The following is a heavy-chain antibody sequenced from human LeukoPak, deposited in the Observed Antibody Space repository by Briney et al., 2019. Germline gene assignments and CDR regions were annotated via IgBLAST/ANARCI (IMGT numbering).Heavy chain of an antibody. D-gene: IGHD5-12*01. CDR1: GFTVSSNY. Sequence: GGSLRLSCAASGFTVSSNYMSWVRQAPGKGLEWVSVIYSGGSTYYADSVKGRFTISRDNSKNTPYLQMNSLRAEDTAVYYCARERSVARYSGYAQLPYYYGMDVWGQGTTVTVSS. CDR2: IYSGGST. V-gene: IGHV3-53*01. J-gene: IGHJ6*02. CDR3: ARERSVARYSGYAQLPYYYGMDV.